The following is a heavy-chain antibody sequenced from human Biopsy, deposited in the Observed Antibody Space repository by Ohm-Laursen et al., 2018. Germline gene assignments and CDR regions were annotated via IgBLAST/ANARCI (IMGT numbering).Heavy chain of an antibody. CDR3: AKGQDLTAGAEYFQY. CDR1: GYTFTGYF. J-gene: IGHJ1*01. Sequence: ASVKVSCKTSGYTFTGYFLHWVRQVPGQGLEWMGWINPNSGTTKIAENFQGSVTMTRDTSITTACLDLTRLTSDDTAVYFCAKGQDLTAGAEYFQYWGQGALITVSS. CDR2: INPNSGTT. D-gene: IGHD3-9*01. V-gene: IGHV1-2*04.